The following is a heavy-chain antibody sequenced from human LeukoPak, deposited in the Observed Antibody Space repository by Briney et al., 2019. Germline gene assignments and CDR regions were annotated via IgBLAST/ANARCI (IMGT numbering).Heavy chain of an antibody. CDR2: IKQDESEK. CDR1: GFTFSSYW. Sequence: GGSLRLSCAASGFTFSSYWMSWVRQAPGKGLECVANIKQDESEKYYVDSVKGRFTISRDNAKNSLYLQMNSLRAEDTAVYYCARDQIYYYGSGDDAFDIWGQGTMVTVSS. D-gene: IGHD3-10*01. CDR3: ARDQIYYYGSGDDAFDI. J-gene: IGHJ3*02. V-gene: IGHV3-7*01.